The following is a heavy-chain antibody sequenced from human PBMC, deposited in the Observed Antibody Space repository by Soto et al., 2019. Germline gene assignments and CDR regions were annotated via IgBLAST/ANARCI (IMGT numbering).Heavy chain of an antibody. V-gene: IGHV4-59*01. CDR1: GGSISSYY. Sequence: SETLSLTCTVSGGSISSYYWSWIRQPPGKGLEWIGYVYYSGSTNYNPSLKSRVTISVDTSKNQFSLKLSSVTAADTAVYYCARSNIAAAGFYYYGLAVWGRGTTVTVSS. CDR2: VYYSGST. CDR3: ARSNIAAAGFYYYGLAV. D-gene: IGHD6-13*01. J-gene: IGHJ6*02.